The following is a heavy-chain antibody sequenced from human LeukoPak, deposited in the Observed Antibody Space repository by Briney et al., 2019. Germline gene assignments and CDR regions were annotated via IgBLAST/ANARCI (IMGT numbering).Heavy chain of an antibody. V-gene: IGHV3-23*01. J-gene: IGHJ4*02. Sequence: GGSLSLSCAASGFTFNSYAMSWVRQAPGKGLEWVSAISGSGRTTYYADSVEGRFTISRDNSKNTLYLQMNVLRAEDTAVYSCANFWSGAPDQYFEYWGQGTLVTVSS. CDR1: GFTFNSYA. D-gene: IGHD3-3*01. CDR2: ISGSGRTT. CDR3: ANFWSGAPDQYFEY.